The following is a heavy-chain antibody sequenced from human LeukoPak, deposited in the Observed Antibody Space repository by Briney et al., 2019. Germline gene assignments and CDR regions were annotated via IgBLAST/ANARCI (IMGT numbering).Heavy chain of an antibody. D-gene: IGHD3-22*01. Sequence: SETLSLTCTVSGGSISSGDYYWSWIRQPPGKGLQWIGYIYYSGSTYYNPSLNRRVTISVDTSKNQFSLKLSSVTAAHTAVYYCARVGSPTNYYDSSGYYQYCDFWGQGTLVTVSS. CDR3: ARVGSPTNYYDSSGYYQYCDF. CDR1: GGSISSGDYY. J-gene: IGHJ4*02. V-gene: IGHV4-30-4*08. CDR2: IYYSGST.